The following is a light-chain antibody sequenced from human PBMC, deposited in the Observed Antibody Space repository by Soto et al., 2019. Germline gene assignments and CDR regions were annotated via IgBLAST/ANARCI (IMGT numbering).Light chain of an antibody. CDR2: GAS. Sequence: EIVLPQSPGTLALSPGEISTLSCRASQSVSSDYLSWYQQKPGQPPRLLIYGASYRAPGIPDRFSGGGSGTDFXLTISRLEAEDFAVYYCQQYGSTPPVTFGGGTKV. V-gene: IGKV3-20*01. CDR3: QQYGSTPPVT. CDR1: QSVSSDY. J-gene: IGKJ4*01.